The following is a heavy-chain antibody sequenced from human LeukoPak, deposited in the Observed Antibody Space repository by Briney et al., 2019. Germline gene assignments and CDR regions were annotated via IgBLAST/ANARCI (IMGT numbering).Heavy chain of an antibody. J-gene: IGHJ4*02. Sequence: GGSLRLSCAASGFTFRSYGFHWVRQAPGKGLEWVAVIWYDGSKKFYADSVKGRFAISRDDSRNTLYLQMNSLRAEDTAVYYCARDWELHCADYWGQGTLVTVSS. V-gene: IGHV3-33*01. CDR1: GFTFRSYG. D-gene: IGHD1-26*01. CDR2: IWYDGSKK. CDR3: ARDWELHCADY.